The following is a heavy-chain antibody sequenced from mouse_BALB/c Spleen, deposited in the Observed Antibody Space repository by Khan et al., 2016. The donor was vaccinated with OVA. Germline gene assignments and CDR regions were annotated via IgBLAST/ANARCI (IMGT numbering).Heavy chain of an antibody. V-gene: IGHV1S137*01. CDR2: ISTYYGDA. Sequence: QVQLKQSGAELVRPGVSVKISCKGSGYTFTDFTLHWMKQSHTKSLEWIGVISTYYGDATYNQKFKGKATMTADKASSTAYLELARLTSEDSAIYYCTRGGGGNRFAYWGQGTLVTVSA. CDR1: GYTFTDFT. CDR3: TRGGGGNRFAY. J-gene: IGHJ3*01.